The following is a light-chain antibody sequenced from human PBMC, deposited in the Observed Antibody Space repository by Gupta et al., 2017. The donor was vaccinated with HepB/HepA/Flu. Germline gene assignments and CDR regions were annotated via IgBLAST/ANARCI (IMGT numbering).Light chain of an antibody. V-gene: IGLV2-23*02. CDR2: EVS. CDR3: CSYAGSSIHVV. Sequence: QSALTQPASVSGSPGQSITISCPGTSSDVGSYNLVSWYQQHPGKAPKLMIYEVSKRPSGVSNRFSGSKSGNTASLTISGLQAEDEADYYCCSYAGSSIHVVFGGGTKLTVL. J-gene: IGLJ2*01. CDR1: SSDVGSYNL.